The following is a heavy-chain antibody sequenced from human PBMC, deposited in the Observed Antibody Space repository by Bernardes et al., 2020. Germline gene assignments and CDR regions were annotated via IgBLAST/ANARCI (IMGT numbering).Heavy chain of an antibody. V-gene: IGHV3-23*01. Sequence: GGSLRLSCAASGFTFRSYAMSWVRQAPGKGLEWVSHITSSGITTNYADSVKGRFTISRENSENTLYLQMNSLRAEDTALYYCAKDRYFAWFDYWGQGTLVTVSS. J-gene: IGHJ4*02. D-gene: IGHD3-9*01. CDR3: AKDRYFAWFDY. CDR1: GFTFRSYA. CDR2: ITSSGITT.